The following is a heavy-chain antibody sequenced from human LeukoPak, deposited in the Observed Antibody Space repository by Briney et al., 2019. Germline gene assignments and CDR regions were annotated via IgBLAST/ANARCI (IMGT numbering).Heavy chain of an antibody. D-gene: IGHD2-15*01. Sequence: SQTLSLTCTVSGGSISSGSYYWSWIRQPAGKGLEWIGRVYYSGSTNYNPSLKSRVTISVDTSKNQFSLQLSSVTAADTAVYYCARALVVAAPYYFDYWGQGTLVTVSS. V-gene: IGHV4-61*02. CDR1: GGSISSGSYY. CDR3: ARALVVAAPYYFDY. J-gene: IGHJ4*02. CDR2: VYYSGST.